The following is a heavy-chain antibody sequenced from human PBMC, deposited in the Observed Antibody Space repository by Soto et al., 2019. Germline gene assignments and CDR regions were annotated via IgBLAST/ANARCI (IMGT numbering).Heavy chain of an antibody. J-gene: IGHJ4*02. CDR3: AGGPSLSGSFFDS. Sequence: SQTLSLTCAISGDSVSSKSTACNWIRQSPSRGLEWLGRTYYTSKWYYDYAVSVKSRITISPDTSKNQFSLQLNSVTPEDTAVYFCAGGPSLSGSFFDSWGQGTLVTVSS. D-gene: IGHD3-3*01. V-gene: IGHV6-1*01. CDR2: TYYTSKWYY. CDR1: GDSVSSKSTA.